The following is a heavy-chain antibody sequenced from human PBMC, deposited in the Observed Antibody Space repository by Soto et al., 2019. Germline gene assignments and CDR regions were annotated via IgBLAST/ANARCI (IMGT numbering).Heavy chain of an antibody. Sequence: EVQLVESGGGLVQPGGSLRLSCAASGFSFNTYWMQWVRRAPGKGLVWVSRIKSYGWYTNYAASVKCRFTITGDNAKDTLCVQDNSLGAEDTAVYDCATGGSGYFTYLGQGTLVPVSS. CDR1: GFSFNTYW. D-gene: IGHD3-22*01. CDR3: ATGGSGYFTY. V-gene: IGHV3-74*01. J-gene: IGHJ4*02. CDR2: IKSYGWYT.